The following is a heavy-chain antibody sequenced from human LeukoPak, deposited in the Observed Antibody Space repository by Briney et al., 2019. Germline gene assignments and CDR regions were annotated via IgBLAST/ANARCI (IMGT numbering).Heavy chain of an antibody. D-gene: IGHD5-24*01. Sequence: GGSLRLSCEASGFSFSRYWMSWGRQGPVRGLGLVANIKPAGSEIYYADPVKGRFTISRDNAKNAVYLHMNSLRPEDKVIYYCARDKVEGPTKFDSWGQGIRVTVSS. V-gene: IGHV3-7*01. J-gene: IGHJ5*01. CDR3: ARDKVEGPTKFDS. CDR2: IKPAGSEI. CDR1: GFSFSRYW.